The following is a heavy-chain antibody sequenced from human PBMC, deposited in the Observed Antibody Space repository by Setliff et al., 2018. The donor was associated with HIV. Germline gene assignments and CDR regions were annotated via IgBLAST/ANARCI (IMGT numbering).Heavy chain of an antibody. J-gene: IGHJ6*02. CDR3: AREDRIAPATRNYYYFGMDV. D-gene: IGHD6-13*01. V-gene: IGHV3-15*01. Sequence: GGSLRLSCAVSGFTGFTFTDAWMAWVRQAPGKGLEWVGRIKRKSDGGTADYGAPVQGRFTISRDDSKNSLYLQMNSLKTEDTAMYYCAREDRIAPATRNYYYFGMDVWGQGTTVTVSS. CDR2: IKRKSDGGTA. CDR1: GFTFTDAW.